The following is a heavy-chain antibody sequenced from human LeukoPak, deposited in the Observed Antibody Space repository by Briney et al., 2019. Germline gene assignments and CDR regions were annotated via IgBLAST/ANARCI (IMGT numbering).Heavy chain of an antibody. V-gene: IGHV1-18*01. J-gene: IGHJ4*02. CDR2: ISSNSDNT. D-gene: IGHD7-27*01. Sequence: ASVNVSCKATGYTFTSYGISWVRQAPGQGLELMGWISSNSDNTNYAQKLQGRVTMTTDTSTSTAYMELRSLRSDDTALYFCARDWGSIKVIADYWGQGTLVTVSS. CDR3: ARDWGSIKVIADY. CDR1: GYTFTSYG.